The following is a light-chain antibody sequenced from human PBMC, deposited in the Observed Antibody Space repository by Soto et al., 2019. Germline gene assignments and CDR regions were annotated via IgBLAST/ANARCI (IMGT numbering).Light chain of an antibody. CDR3: QQYNNWPRT. Sequence: EIVMTQSPATLSVSPGERATLSCRASQSVSSNLAWYQQKPGQAPRLLIYGASTRATGIPARFSGSGSGTEFPLTISSRQSEDFGVYYCQQYNNWPRTFGQGTKVEI. J-gene: IGKJ1*01. CDR2: GAS. CDR1: QSVSSN. V-gene: IGKV3-15*01.